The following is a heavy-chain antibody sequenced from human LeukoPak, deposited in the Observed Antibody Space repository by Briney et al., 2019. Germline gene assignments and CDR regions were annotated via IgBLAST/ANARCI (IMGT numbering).Heavy chain of an antibody. CDR1: GFTFSSYA. J-gene: IGHJ4*02. D-gene: IGHD5-18*01. V-gene: IGHV3-23*01. CDR2: ISGSGDST. CDR3: AKDIGYSYGLDY. Sequence: GGSLRLSCAASGFTFSSYAMSWVRQAPGKGLEWVSAISGSGDSTYYADSVKGRFTISRDNSKNSLYLQMNSLRTEDTALYYCAKDIGYSYGLDYWGQGTLVTVSS.